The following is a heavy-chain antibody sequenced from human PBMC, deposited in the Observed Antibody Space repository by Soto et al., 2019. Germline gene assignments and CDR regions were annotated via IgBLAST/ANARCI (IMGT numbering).Heavy chain of an antibody. V-gene: IGHV4-30-2*01. CDR3: ARVPSP. CDR2: IYHSGST. CDR1: GGSISSGGYS. J-gene: IGHJ5*02. Sequence: QLQLKESGSGLVKPSQTLSLTCAVSGGSISSGGYSCSWVRQPPGKGLEWIGYIYHSGSTYYNPSLKSRVTISVDRSKNQFSLKLSSVTAADTAVYYCARVPSPWGQGTLVTVSS.